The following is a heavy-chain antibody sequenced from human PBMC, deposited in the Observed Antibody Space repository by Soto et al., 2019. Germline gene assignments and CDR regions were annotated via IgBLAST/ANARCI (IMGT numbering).Heavy chain of an antibody. D-gene: IGHD7-27*01. Sequence: QVQLVQSGAEVKRPGSSVKVSCESSGDTFNSYLISWVRQAPGQGLEWMGGIIPIIRVTHYAQRFQGRVTISAPSSTGTAYMELTNLGFADTALYYCSRESLGAKGADHWGQGTLVTVSS. CDR3: SRESLGAKGADH. J-gene: IGHJ4*02. CDR1: GDTFNSYL. V-gene: IGHV1-69*17. CDR2: IIPIIRVT.